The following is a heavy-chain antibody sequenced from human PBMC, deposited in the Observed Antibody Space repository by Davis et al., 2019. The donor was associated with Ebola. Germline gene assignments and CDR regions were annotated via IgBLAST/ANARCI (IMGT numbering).Heavy chain of an antibody. CDR2: FDPEDGET. CDR1: GYTLTELS. V-gene: IGHV1-24*01. Sequence: ASVKVSCKVSGYTLTELSMHWVRQAPGKGLEWMGGFDPEDGETIYAQKFQGRVTMTRDTSTSTAYMELRSLKSDDTAVYYCARGRGSGWYLNWFDPWGQGTLVTVSS. CDR3: ARGRGSGWYLNWFDP. D-gene: IGHD6-19*01. J-gene: IGHJ5*02.